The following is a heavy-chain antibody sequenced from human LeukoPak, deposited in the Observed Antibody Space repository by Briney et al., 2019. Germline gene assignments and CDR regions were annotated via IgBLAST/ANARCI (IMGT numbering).Heavy chain of an antibody. CDR1: GFTFSAYT. CDR3: ARDLAHCGGDCYTRA. D-gene: IGHD2-21*02. V-gene: IGHV3-48*04. Sequence: GGSLRLFCAASGFTFSAYTMNWVRQAPGKGLEGVSYISSSSNTIYYADSVQGRFTISRDNAKNSLYLQMNRLRAEDTAMYYCARDLAHCGGDCYTRAWGQGTLVTVSS. CDR2: ISSSSNTI. J-gene: IGHJ5*02.